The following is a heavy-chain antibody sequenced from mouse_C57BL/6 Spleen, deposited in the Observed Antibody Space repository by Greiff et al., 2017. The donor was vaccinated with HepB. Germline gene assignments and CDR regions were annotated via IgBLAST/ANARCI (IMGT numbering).Heavy chain of an antibody. CDR2: INPNNGGT. J-gene: IGHJ2*01. CDR1: GYTFTDYN. D-gene: IGHD1-1*01. Sequence: VQLKQSGPELVKPGASVKMSCKASGYTFTDYNMHWVKQSHGKSLEWIGYINPNNGGTSYNQKFKGQATLTVNKSSSTAYMELRSLTSEDSAVYYGAREDYGSSYDYWGQGTTLTVSS. CDR3: AREDYGSSYDY. V-gene: IGHV1-22*01.